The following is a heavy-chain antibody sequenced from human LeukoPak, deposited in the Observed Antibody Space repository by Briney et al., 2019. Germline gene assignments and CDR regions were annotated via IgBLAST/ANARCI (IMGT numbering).Heavy chain of an antibody. J-gene: IGHJ4*02. CDR3: AQLSRGAGAYLLDY. Sequence: VASVKVSCKASGGTFSSFSISWVRQTPKQGLEWMGRIVPSVGIITYAQNLQGRVTFTADKSSSTAYMDLCSLRSEDTAGYYVAQLSRGAGAYLLDYWGQGSLVTVSS. CDR1: GGTFSSFS. D-gene: IGHD3-10*01. V-gene: IGHV1-69*10. CDR2: IVPSVGII.